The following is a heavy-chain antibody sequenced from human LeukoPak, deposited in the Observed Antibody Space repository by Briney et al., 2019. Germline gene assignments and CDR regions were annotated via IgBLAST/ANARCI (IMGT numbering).Heavy chain of an antibody. Sequence: GGSLRLSCAASGFTFSSYWMSWVRQAPGKGLEWEANIKQDGSEKYYVDSVKGRFTISRDNAKNSLYLQMNSLRAEDTAVYYCARAQASYCSSTSCPYYYYYYMDVWGKGTTVTVSS. J-gene: IGHJ6*03. CDR2: IKQDGSEK. CDR1: GFTFSSYW. CDR3: ARAQASYCSSTSCPYYYYYYMDV. D-gene: IGHD2-2*01. V-gene: IGHV3-7*01.